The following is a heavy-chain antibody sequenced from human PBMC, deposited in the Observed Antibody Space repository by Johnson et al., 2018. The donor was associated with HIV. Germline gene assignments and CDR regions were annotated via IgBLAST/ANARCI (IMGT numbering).Heavy chain of an antibody. Sequence: VQVVESGGGLIQPGGSLRLSCAASGFTVSSNYMSWVRQAPGKGLEWVSGITWNGGSTGYADSVKGRFTISRDNAKNSLYLQMNSLRAEDTAVYYCARTKIYASRAFDIWGQGTMVTVSS. V-gene: IGHV3-20*04. D-gene: IGHD2-2*01. J-gene: IGHJ3*02. CDR1: GFTVSSNY. CDR2: ITWNGGST. CDR3: ARTKIYASRAFDI.